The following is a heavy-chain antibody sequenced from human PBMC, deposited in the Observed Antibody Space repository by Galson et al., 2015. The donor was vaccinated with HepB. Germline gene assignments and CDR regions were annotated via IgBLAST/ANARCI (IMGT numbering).Heavy chain of an antibody. Sequence: SLRLSCAASGFTFNSYAMGWVRQAPGKGLEWVSAIRGSGANTYYGDSVKGRFTISRDNSKNTLYVQMNSLRAEDTAVYYCAKGRKAGGFEYWGQGTLVTVSS. V-gene: IGHV3-23*01. CDR2: IRGSGANT. CDR1: GFTFNSYA. CDR3: AKGRKAGGFEY. J-gene: IGHJ4*02.